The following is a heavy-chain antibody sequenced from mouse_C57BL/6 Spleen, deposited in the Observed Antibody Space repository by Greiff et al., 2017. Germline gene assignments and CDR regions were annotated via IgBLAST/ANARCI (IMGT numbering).Heavy chain of an antibody. J-gene: IGHJ4*01. CDR3: TREVIYDGYYPLAMYY. D-gene: IGHD2-3*01. V-gene: IGHV5-9-1*02. CDR2: ISSGGDYI. Sequence: EVKLMESGEGLVKPGGSLTLSCAASGFTFSSYAMSWVRQTPEKRLEWVAYISSGGDYIYYADTVKGRFTISRDNARNTLYLQMSSLKSEDTAMYYCTREVIYDGYYPLAMYYWGQGTSGTVSS. CDR1: GFTFSSYA.